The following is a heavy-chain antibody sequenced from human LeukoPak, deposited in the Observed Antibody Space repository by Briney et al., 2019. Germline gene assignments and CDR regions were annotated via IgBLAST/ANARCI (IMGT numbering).Heavy chain of an antibody. Sequence: ASVKVSCKASGYTFTSFGITWVRQAPGQGLEWMGWISTYNGNTNYPRKLQGRGTMTTDTSTSTVSMEVRSLRSDETAVYYCARGGDKYGDSLPYWGQGTLVTVSS. D-gene: IGHD4-17*01. CDR2: ISTYNGNT. CDR3: ARGGDKYGDSLPY. V-gene: IGHV1-18*01. J-gene: IGHJ4*02. CDR1: GYTFTSFG.